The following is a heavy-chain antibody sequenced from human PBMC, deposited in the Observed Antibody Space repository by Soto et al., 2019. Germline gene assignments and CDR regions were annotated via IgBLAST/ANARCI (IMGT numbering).Heavy chain of an antibody. CDR1: GGSFSGYY. J-gene: IGHJ5*02. Sequence: SETLSLTCAVYGGSFSGYYWSWIRQPPGKGLEWIGEINHSGSTNYNPSLKSRVTISVDTSKNQFSLKLSSVTAADTAVYYCARGLYSGYRSSIRNWFDPWGQGTLVTVSS. CDR2: INHSGST. D-gene: IGHD5-12*01. V-gene: IGHV4-34*01. CDR3: ARGLYSGYRSSIRNWFDP.